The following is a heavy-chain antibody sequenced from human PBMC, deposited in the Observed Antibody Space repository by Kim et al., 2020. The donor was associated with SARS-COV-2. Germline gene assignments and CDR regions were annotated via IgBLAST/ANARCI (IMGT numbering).Heavy chain of an antibody. J-gene: IGHJ6*02. D-gene: IGHD3-10*01. V-gene: IGHV3-30*04. CDR1: GFTFSSYA. Sequence: GGSLRLSCAASGFTFSSYAMHWVRQAPGKGLEWVAVISYDGSNKYYADSVKGRFTISRDNSKNTLYLQMNSLRAEDTAVYYCARGRFTMVRGVNAYYYYGMDVWGQGTTVTVSS. CDR2: ISYDGSNK. CDR3: ARGRFTMVRGVNAYYYYGMDV.